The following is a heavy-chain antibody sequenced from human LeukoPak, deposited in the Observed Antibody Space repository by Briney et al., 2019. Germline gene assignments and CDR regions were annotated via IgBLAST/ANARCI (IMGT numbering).Heavy chain of an antibody. CDR3: ARDTRSSSTLDY. CDR1: GFTFSSYG. J-gene: IGHJ4*02. D-gene: IGHD6-13*01. Sequence: GGSLRLSCAASGFTFSSYGMHWVRQAPGKGLEWVAFIRYDGSNKYYADSVKGRFTISRDNSKNTLYLQMNSLRAEDTAVYYCARDTRSSSTLDYWGQGTLVTVSS. CDR2: IRYDGSNK. V-gene: IGHV3-30*02.